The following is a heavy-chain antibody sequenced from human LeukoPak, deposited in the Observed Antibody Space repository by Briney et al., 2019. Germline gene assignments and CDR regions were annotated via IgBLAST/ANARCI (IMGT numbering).Heavy chain of an antibody. V-gene: IGHV3-74*03. Sequence: GGSLRLSCAASGFFFSKLVMQWVRPATGRGLVWVSRAYSDGRFTKSAASVKGRFTICRDQAKNALYLQMNSLRAEDTAMYYCVRSDWFDNWGQGTLVTVSS. CDR2: AYSDGRFT. J-gene: IGHJ5*02. CDR1: GFFFSKLV. CDR3: VRSDWFDN.